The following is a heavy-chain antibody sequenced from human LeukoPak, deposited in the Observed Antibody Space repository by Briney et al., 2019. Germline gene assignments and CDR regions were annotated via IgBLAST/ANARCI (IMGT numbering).Heavy chain of an antibody. V-gene: IGHV3-74*01. CDR1: GFTFSSYW. J-gene: IGHJ1*01. Sequence: GGSLRLSCAASGFTFSSYWMDWGRQAPGKGLVWVSRIKTDGSSTSYADSVKGRFTISRDNAKNTLYMQMNSLRAEDTAVYYCARERSSGWSAYWGQGTRVTVSS. CDR2: IKTDGSST. CDR3: ARERSSGWSAY. D-gene: IGHD6-19*01.